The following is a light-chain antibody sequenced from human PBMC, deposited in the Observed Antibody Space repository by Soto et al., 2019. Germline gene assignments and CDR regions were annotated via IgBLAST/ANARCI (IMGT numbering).Light chain of an antibody. Sequence: DIALTQSPDSLTLSLGERAAINCKSSQSVLYSSYYESFLALCQVKPGRPRKTLFSWASTREPGVPDRVSGSVSGTDFTLTISSLQADDVAVYYCHQYSSTLNTFGQRTRLQIK. CDR1: QSVLYSSYYESF. J-gene: IGKJ5*01. V-gene: IGKV4-1*01. CDR2: WAS. CDR3: HQYSSTLNT.